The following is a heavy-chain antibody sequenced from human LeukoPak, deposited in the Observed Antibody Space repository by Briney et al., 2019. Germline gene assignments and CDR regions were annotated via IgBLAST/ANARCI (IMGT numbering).Heavy chain of an antibody. V-gene: IGHV4-30-4*01. CDR3: ARGYDTLNGAAFDI. CDR1: GGSISSGDYY. CDR2: IYYSGST. D-gene: IGHD3-3*01. Sequence: PSQTLSLTCTVSGGSISSGDYYWSWIRQPPGKGLEWIGYIYYSGSTYYNPSLKSRVTISVDTSKNQFSLKLSSVTAADTAVYYCARGYDTLNGAAFDIWGQGTMVTVSS. J-gene: IGHJ3*02.